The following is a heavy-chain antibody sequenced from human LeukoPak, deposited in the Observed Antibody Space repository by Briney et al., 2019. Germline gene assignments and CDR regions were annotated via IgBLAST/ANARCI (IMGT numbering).Heavy chain of an antibody. J-gene: IGHJ6*03. Sequence: GGSLRLSCAASGFTFSSYAMSWVRQAPGKGLEWVSAISGSGGSTYYADSVKGRFTISRDNSKNTLYLQMNSLRAEDTAVYYCARQAAHYAYYYYYMDVWGKGTTVTVSS. CDR2: ISGSGGST. V-gene: IGHV3-23*01. CDR3: ARQAAHYAYYYYYMDV. CDR1: GFTFSSYA. D-gene: IGHD2-15*01.